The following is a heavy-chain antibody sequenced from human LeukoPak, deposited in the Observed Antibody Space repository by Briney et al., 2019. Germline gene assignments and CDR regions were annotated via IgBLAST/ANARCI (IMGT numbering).Heavy chain of an antibody. CDR1: GFTFSSYD. V-gene: IGHV3-23*01. J-gene: IGHJ1*01. Sequence: GGSLRLSCAASGFTFSSYDMTWVRQAPGRGLEWVSSIRPSGDNTYYGDSVKGRFTISRDDNKSTLYLQLNDLRVEDTAIYFCARQLTEHFYHWGQGTQVTVSS. CDR2: IRPSGDNT. CDR3: ARQLTEHFYH. D-gene: IGHD3-3*02.